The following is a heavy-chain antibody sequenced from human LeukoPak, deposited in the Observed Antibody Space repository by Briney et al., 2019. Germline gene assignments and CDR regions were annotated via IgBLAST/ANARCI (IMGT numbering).Heavy chain of an antibody. CDR2: IKEDGSDK. D-gene: IGHD3-22*01. CDR1: GFRFSSYW. CDR3: AREKAYYESGGYFRFDP. V-gene: IGHV3-7*01. J-gene: IGHJ5*02. Sequence: GGSLRLSCAASGFRFSSYWMHWVRQAPGKGLEWVANIKEDGSDKYYVDSVKGRFTISRDNAKNSLDLQMNSLRAEDTAVYYCAREKAYYESGGYFRFDPWGQGTLVTVSS.